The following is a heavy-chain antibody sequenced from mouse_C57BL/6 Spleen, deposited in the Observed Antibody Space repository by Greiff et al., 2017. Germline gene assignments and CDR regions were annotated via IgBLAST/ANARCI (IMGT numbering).Heavy chain of an antibody. V-gene: IGHV3-1*01. D-gene: IGHD2-12*01. CDR3: ARDYDGGFAY. Sequence: VQLQQSGPGMVKPSQSLSLTCTVTGYSITSGYDWHWIRHFPGNKLEWMGYISYSGSTNYNPSLKSRISITHDTSKNHFFLKLNSVTTEDTATYYCARDYDGGFAYWGQGTLVTVSA. J-gene: IGHJ3*01. CDR2: ISYSGST. CDR1: GYSITSGYD.